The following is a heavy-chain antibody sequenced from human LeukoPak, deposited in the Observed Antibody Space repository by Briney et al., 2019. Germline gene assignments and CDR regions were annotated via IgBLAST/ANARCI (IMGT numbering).Heavy chain of an antibody. V-gene: IGHV4-34*01. Sequence: SETLSLTCAVYGGSFSGYYWSWIRQPPGKGLEWIGEMNHSGSTNYNPSLKSRVTISVDTSKNQFSLKLSSVTAADTAVYYCASLRSRLAAQPTPSRNWGQGTLVTVSS. CDR3: ASLRSRLAAQPTPSRN. CDR1: GGSFSGYY. J-gene: IGHJ4*02. D-gene: IGHD6-13*01. CDR2: MNHSGST.